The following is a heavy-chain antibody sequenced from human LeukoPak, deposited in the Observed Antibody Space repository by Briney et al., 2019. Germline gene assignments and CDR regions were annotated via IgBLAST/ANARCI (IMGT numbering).Heavy chain of an antibody. J-gene: IGHJ4*02. V-gene: IGHV5-51*01. CDR1: GYSFTSYW. CDR3: ACVGDQWLPDY. CDR2: IYPSDSDT. Sequence: GESLQISCKGSGYSFTSYWIGGVRPLPGKGLEWMGIIYPSDSDTRYSPSFQGQVTISADKSISTAYLQWSSLKASDTAMYYCACVGDQWLPDYWGQGTLVTVSS. D-gene: IGHD6-19*01.